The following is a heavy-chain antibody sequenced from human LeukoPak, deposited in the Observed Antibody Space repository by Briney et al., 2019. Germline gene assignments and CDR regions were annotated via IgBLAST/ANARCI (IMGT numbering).Heavy chain of an antibody. D-gene: IGHD6-19*01. CDR3: TRQYSSGWYIRYYYMDV. J-gene: IGHJ6*03. Sequence: PGGPLRLSCAASGFTFSGSAMHWVRQASGKGLEWVGRIRSKANSYATAYAASVKGRFTISRDDSKNTAYLQMNSLKTEDTAVYYCTRQYSSGWYIRYYYMDVWGKGTTVTVSS. CDR1: GFTFSGSA. CDR2: IRSKANSYAT. V-gene: IGHV3-73*01.